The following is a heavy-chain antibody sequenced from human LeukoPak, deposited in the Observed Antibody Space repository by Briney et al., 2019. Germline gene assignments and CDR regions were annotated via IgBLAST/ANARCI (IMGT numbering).Heavy chain of an antibody. J-gene: IGHJ6*03. Sequence: SETLSLTCTVSGDSISSSNFYWGWIRQPPGKGLEWLGSIYYSGRTYYNPSLKSRLTISVDTSKNQFSLKLSSVTAADTAVYYCARSAAGSSSWYLSSYYYYMDVWGKGTTVTVSS. CDR1: GDSISSSNFY. V-gene: IGHV4-39*07. D-gene: IGHD6-13*01. CDR3: ARSAAGSSSWYLSSYYYYMDV. CDR2: IYYSGRT.